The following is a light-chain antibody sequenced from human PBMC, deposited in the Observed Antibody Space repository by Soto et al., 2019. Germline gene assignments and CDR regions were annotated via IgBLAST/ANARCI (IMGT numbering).Light chain of an antibody. CDR1: QSVASRN. CDR2: GTS. V-gene: IGKV3-20*01. J-gene: IGKJ1*01. CDR3: QHFGNALWT. Sequence: EIVLTQSPGTLSLSPGERATLSCRASQSVASRNLAWYQQRSGQAPRLLIYGTSSRAIHTPDRFSGSGSGTDFTLTISDLEPGDFAVYFCQHFGNALWTFGQGTKVDIK.